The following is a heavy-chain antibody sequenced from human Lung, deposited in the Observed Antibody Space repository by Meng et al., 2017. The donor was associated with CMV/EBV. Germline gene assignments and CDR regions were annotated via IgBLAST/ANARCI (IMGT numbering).Heavy chain of an antibody. V-gene: IGHV4-61*01. CDR1: GGSVTSRSYY. CDR2: LSNSGSR. D-gene: IGHD4-11*01. J-gene: IGHJ4*02. CDR3: ATSTVTRPRLTLDF. Sequence: SETLSLTCTVSGGSVTSRSYYWSWIRQPPGKGLEWIGYLSNSGSRSNNPSLKSRVAISIDTSKNQVSLNLNSVTAADTAVYYCATSTVTRPRLTLDFWGQGXLVTVSS.